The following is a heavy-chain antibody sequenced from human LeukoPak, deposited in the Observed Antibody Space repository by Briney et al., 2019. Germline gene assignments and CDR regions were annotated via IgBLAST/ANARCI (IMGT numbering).Heavy chain of an antibody. CDR2: INPNSGGT. CDR3: AAVYYYGSGSWDY. J-gene: IGHJ4*02. Sequence: ASVKVSCKASGYTFTGYYMHWVRQAPGQGLEWMGWINPNSGGTNYAQKFQGRVTMTRDTSISTAYMELSRLRSDDTAVYYCAAVYYYGSGSWDYWGQGTLVTVSS. V-gene: IGHV1-2*02. D-gene: IGHD3-10*01. CDR1: GYTFTGYY.